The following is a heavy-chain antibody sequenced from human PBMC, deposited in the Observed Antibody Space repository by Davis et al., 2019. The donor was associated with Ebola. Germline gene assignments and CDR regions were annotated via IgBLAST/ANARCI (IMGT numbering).Heavy chain of an antibody. V-gene: IGHV1-8*01. CDR2: MNPNSGNT. D-gene: IGHD3-10*01. J-gene: IGHJ4*02. CDR1: GYTFTSYD. Sequence: ASVKVSCKASGYTFTSYDINWVRQATGQGLEWMGWMNPNSGNTGHAQKFQGRVTMTRNTSISTAYMELSSLRSEDTAVYYCARVQGRTTLIDYWGQGTLVTVSS. CDR3: ARVQGRTTLIDY.